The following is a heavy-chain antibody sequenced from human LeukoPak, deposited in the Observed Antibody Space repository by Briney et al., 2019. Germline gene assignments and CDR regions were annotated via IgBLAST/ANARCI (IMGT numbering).Heavy chain of an antibody. Sequence: ASVKVSCKASGYTFTGYYMHWVRQAPGQGLEWMGRIIPILGIANYAQKFQGRVTITADKSTSTAYMELSSLRSEDTAVYYCARGTGLELRNPYYYYYMDVWGKGTTVTVSS. V-gene: IGHV1-69*04. CDR1: GYTFTGYY. D-gene: IGHD1-7*01. J-gene: IGHJ6*03. CDR2: IIPILGIA. CDR3: ARGTGLELRNPYYYYYMDV.